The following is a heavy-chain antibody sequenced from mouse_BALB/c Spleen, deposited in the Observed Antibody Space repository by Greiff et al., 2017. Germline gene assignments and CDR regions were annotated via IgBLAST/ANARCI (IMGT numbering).Heavy chain of an antibody. CDR3: ARRNDGSLWFAY. CDR2: ISYSGST. CDR1: GYSITSDYA. J-gene: IGHJ3*01. Sequence: EVQLQESGPGLVKPSQSLSLTCTVTGYSITSDYAWNWIRQFPGNKLEWMGYISYSGSTSYNPSLKSRISITRDTSKNQFFLQLNSVTTEDTATYYCARRNDGSLWFAYWGQGTLVTVSA. D-gene: IGHD2-3*01. V-gene: IGHV3-2*02.